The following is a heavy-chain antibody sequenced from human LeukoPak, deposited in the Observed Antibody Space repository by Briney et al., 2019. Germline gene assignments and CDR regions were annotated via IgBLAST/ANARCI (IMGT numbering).Heavy chain of an antibody. CDR2: ISGSGGST. J-gene: IGHJ6*03. V-gene: IGHV3-23*01. Sequence: PGGSLRLSCAASGFTFSSYAMSWVRQAPGKGLEWVSAISGSGGSTYYADSVKGRFTISRDNSKNTLYLQMNSLRAEDTAVYYCARAYCSGTSCYNRPYYYYMDVWGKGTTVTVSS. D-gene: IGHD2-2*02. CDR3: ARAYCSGTSCYNRPYYYYMDV. CDR1: GFTFSSYA.